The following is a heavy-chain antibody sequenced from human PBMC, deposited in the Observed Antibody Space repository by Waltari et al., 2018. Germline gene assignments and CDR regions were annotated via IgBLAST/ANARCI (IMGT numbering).Heavy chain of an antibody. CDR1: GGSISSYY. CDR2: IYYSGST. V-gene: IGHV4-59*01. CDR3: ARVNYDILTGYYMGYYYYYMDV. D-gene: IGHD3-9*01. Sequence: QVQLQESGPGLVKPSETLSLTCTVSGGSISSYYWSWIRQPPGKGLEWIGYIYYSGSTNYNPSLKSRVTISVDTSKNQFSLKLSSVTAADTAVYYCARVNYDILTGYYMGYYYYYMDVWGKGTTVTVSS. J-gene: IGHJ6*03.